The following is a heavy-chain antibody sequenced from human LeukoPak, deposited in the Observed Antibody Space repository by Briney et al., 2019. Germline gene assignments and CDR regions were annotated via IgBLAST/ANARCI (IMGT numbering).Heavy chain of an antibody. CDR3: ARERYYGSGTSINWFDP. CDR1: GGSISSSNW. Sequence: SGTLSLTCAVSGGSISSSNWWSWVRQPPGKGLEWIGEIYHSGSTNYNPSLKSRVTISVDKSKNQFSLKLSSVTAADTAVYYCARERYYGSGTSINWFDPWGQGTLVTVSS. CDR2: IYHSGST. D-gene: IGHD3-10*01. V-gene: IGHV4-4*02. J-gene: IGHJ5*02.